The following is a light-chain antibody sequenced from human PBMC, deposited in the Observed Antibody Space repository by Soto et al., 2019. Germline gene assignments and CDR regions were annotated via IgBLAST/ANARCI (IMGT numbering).Light chain of an antibody. CDR1: SSDVGAYNY. CDR3: CSYGGSYTYV. Sequence: ALTQPRSVSGSPGQSVTMSCTGTSSDVGAYNYVSWYQQHPGKAPKLMIYDVSKRPSGVPDRFSGSKSGNTASLTISGLQAEDEADYYCCSYGGSYTYVFGTGTKVTVL. J-gene: IGLJ1*01. CDR2: DVS. V-gene: IGLV2-11*01.